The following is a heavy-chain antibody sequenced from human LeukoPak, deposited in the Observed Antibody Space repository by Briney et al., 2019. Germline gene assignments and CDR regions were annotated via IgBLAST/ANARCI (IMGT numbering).Heavy chain of an antibody. J-gene: IGHJ4*02. D-gene: IGHD3-10*01. V-gene: IGHV4-31*03. CDR1: GGSISSGVYY. CDR2: IYYSGIT. CDR3: AIAGSGGYYFDY. Sequence: SETLSLTCSVSGGSISSGVYYWSWIRQHPGKGLEWIGYIYYSGITYYNPSLESRITISLDTSQNQFSLRLSSVTAADTAVYYCAIAGSGGYYFDYWGQGTLVTVSS.